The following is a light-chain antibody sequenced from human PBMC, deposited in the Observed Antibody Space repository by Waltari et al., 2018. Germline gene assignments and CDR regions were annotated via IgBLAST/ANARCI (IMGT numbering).Light chain of an antibody. Sequence: EVVLTQSPATLSLSPGESATPSCRASHNISRYLGWYQQKPGQPPRLLIYDASNRATGVPDRVTGSGSGTDFTLTISSLEPEDLAVYYCQQRSSWLPLTFGGGTKVEIK. CDR1: HNISRY. V-gene: IGKV3-11*01. CDR3: QQRSSWLPLT. CDR2: DAS. J-gene: IGKJ4*01.